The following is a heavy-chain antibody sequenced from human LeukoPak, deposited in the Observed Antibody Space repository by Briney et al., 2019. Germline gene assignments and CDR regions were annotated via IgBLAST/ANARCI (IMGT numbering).Heavy chain of an antibody. J-gene: IGHJ4*02. D-gene: IGHD2-8*02. V-gene: IGHV4-30-2*05. Sequence: SQTLSLTCTVSGGSISSGGYYWSWIRQPPGKGLEWIGYIYHSGSTYYNPSLESRVTTSLDTSKNQFSLKLSSVTAADTAVYYCARGLVAMIDYWGQGTLVTVSS. CDR2: IYHSGST. CDR3: ARGLVAMIDY. CDR1: GGSISSGGYY.